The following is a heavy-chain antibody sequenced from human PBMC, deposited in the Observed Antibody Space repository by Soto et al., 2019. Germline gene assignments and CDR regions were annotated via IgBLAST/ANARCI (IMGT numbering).Heavy chain of an antibody. J-gene: IGHJ4*02. Sequence: SETLSLTCTVSGGSISSYYWSWIRQPPGKGLEWIGYIYYSGSTNYNPSLKSRVTISVDTSKNQFSLKLSSVTAADTAVYYCARLYCSSTSCYWSADYWGQGTLVTVSS. V-gene: IGHV4-59*08. D-gene: IGHD2-2*01. CDR2: IYYSGST. CDR3: ARLYCSSTSCYWSADY. CDR1: GGSISSYY.